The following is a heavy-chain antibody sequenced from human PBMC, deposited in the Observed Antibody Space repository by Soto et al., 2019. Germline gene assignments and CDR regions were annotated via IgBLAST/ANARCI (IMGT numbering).Heavy chain of an antibody. J-gene: IGHJ6*02. CDR3: ARDGRQQWLIDYYYGMDV. D-gene: IGHD6-19*01. CDR2: IYSGGST. Sequence: GGSLRLSCAASGFTVSSNYMSWVRQAPGKGLEWVSVIYSGGSTYYADSVKGRFTISRDNSKNTLYLQMNSLRAEDTAVYYCARDGRQQWLIDYYYGMDVWGQGTTVTVSS. CDR1: GFTVSSNY. V-gene: IGHV3-66*01.